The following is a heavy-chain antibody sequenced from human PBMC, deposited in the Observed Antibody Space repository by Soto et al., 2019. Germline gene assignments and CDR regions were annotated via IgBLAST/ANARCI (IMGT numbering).Heavy chain of an antibody. Sequence: QVQLVESGGGVVQPGRSLRVSCAASGFTFSIYAMHWVRQAPGTGLEWVAVISYDGTKTYYADSVKGRFTISRDNSNNTEYLQMNNLRDKDTAVYSVAKDRGTRTRWLIEPFDYWGQGTLVTVSP. CDR1: GFTFSIYA. D-gene: IGHD3-10*01. CDR3: AKDRGTRTRWLIEPFDY. J-gene: IGHJ4*02. CDR2: ISYDGTKT. V-gene: IGHV3-30*18.